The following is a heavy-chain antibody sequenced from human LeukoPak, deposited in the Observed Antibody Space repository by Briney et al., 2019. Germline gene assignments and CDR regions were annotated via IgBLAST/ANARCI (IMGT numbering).Heavy chain of an antibody. CDR3: ANGVAAAGFDY. J-gene: IGHJ4*02. D-gene: IGHD6-13*01. CDR2: MSSSGSMT. Sequence: GGSLRLSCAASGFSFSNYEMNWVRQTPGKGLEWVSYMSSSGSMTWYADSVKGRFTISRDNAKRSLYLQMNSLRAEDTAVYYCANGVAAAGFDYWGQGTLVTVSS. V-gene: IGHV3-48*03. CDR1: GFSFSNYE.